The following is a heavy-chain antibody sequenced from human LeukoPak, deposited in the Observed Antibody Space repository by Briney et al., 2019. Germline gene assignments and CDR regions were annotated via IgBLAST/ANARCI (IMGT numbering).Heavy chain of an antibody. CDR3: ARPTYYYDSSGYFDYFDY. V-gene: IGHV5-51*01. Sequence: GESLKISCKGPGYSFTSYWIGWVRHMPGKGLEGMGIIYPGDSDTRYSPSFQGQVTISADKSISTAYLQWSSLKASDAAMYYCARPTYYYDSSGYFDYFDYWGQGTLVTVSS. CDR1: GYSFTSYW. D-gene: IGHD3-22*01. CDR2: IYPGDSDT. J-gene: IGHJ4*02.